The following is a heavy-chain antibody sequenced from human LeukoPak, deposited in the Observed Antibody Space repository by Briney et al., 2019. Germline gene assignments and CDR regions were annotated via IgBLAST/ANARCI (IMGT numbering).Heavy chain of an antibody. V-gene: IGHV5-51*01. CDR1: EYSFSDYW. Sequence: GESLKISCKGSEYSFSDYWIGWVRQMPGKGLEWMGIIYPADSDIRYSPSFQGQVTISADKSISTAYLQWSSLKASDTAMYYCARHLDDSSGYYYRTMYYFDYWGQGTLVTVSS. CDR2: IYPADSDI. CDR3: ARHLDDSSGYYYRTMYYFDY. J-gene: IGHJ4*02. D-gene: IGHD3-22*01.